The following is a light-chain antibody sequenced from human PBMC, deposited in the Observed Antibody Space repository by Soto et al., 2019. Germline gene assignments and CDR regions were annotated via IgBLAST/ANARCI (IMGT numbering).Light chain of an antibody. CDR2: DVS. CDR1: SSDVGGYNY. V-gene: IGLV2-14*01. Sequence: QSVLTQPASVSGSPGQSITISCTGTSSDVGGYNYVSWYQQHPGKAPKLMIYDVSNRPSGVSNRFSGSKSGNTASLTISGLQAEDEADYYCSSYTSQPVFGGGTKVTVL. CDR3: SSYTSQPV. J-gene: IGLJ2*01.